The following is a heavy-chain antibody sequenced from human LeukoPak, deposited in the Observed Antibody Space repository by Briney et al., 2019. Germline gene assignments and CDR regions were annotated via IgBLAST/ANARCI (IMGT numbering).Heavy chain of an antibody. V-gene: IGHV4-4*07. CDR3: ARGYCTNAACSLGPTQA. CDR2: IYISGSGST. D-gene: IGHD2-8*01. Sequence: SETLSLTCTVSGGSISSYYWSWIRQPAGKGLEWIGRIYISGSGSTYSNPSLKSRVTISVDTSKNQFSLNLRSVAAADTAVYHCARGYCTNAACSLGPTQAWGQGILVTVSS. J-gene: IGHJ4*02. CDR1: GGSISSYY.